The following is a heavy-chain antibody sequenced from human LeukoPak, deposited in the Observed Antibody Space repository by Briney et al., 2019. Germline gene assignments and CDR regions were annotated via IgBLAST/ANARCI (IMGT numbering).Heavy chain of an antibody. J-gene: IGHJ4*02. CDR3: ARGPSWYCSSTSCYSAYLDY. CDR1: GFTFSTYW. D-gene: IGHD2-2*01. CDR2: IKPDGSQK. Sequence: GGSLRLSCAASGFTFSTYWMSWVRQAPGKGLEWVANIKPDGSQKYYVDSVKGRFTISRDNAKNSLDLQMNSLRAEDMAVYYCARGPSWYCSSTSCYSAYLDYWGQGTLVTVSS. V-gene: IGHV3-7*04.